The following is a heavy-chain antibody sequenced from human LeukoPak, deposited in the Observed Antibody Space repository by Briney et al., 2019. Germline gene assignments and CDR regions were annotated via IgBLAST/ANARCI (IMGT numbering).Heavy chain of an antibody. V-gene: IGHV3-15*01. CDR1: GFTFSSYA. CDR3: ATDYYGSGSPGFGY. J-gene: IGHJ4*02. D-gene: IGHD3-10*01. Sequence: GGSLRLSCTDSGFTFSSYAMSWVRQAPGKGLEWVGRIRSKTDGGTTDNAAPVKGRFTISRDDSKNTLFLQMNSLKTEDTAVYYCATDYYGSGSPGFGYWGQGNMVTVSS. CDR2: IRSKTDGGTT.